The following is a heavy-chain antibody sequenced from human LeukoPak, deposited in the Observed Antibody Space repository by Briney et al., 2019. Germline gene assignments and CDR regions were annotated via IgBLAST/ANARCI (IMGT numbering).Heavy chain of an antibody. CDR1: GYTFINYF. CDR3: ARDVYQVPEGTFDY. Sequence: ASVKVSCKASGYTFINYFMHWVRQTPGQGLEWMGWINPNSGGTYYAQKFQGRVTMSRDTSISTAYMELSRLRPDDTAMYYCARDVYQVPEGTFDYWGQGALVTVSS. V-gene: IGHV1-2*02. J-gene: IGHJ4*02. D-gene: IGHD2-2*01. CDR2: INPNSGGT.